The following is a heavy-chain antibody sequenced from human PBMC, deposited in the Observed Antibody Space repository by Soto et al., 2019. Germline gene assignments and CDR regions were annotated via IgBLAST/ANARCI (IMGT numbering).Heavy chain of an antibody. CDR1: GYTFTSYC. CDR3: ARDNGSWYPYYYGMDV. CDR2: ISAYNGNT. V-gene: IGHV1-18*04. Sequence: ASVKVSCKASGYTFTSYCISWVRQAPGQGLEWMGWISAYNGNTNYAQKLQGRVTMTTDTSTSTAYMELRSLGSDDTAVYYCARDNGSWYPYYYGMDVWGQGTTVTVSS. D-gene: IGHD6-13*01. J-gene: IGHJ6*02.